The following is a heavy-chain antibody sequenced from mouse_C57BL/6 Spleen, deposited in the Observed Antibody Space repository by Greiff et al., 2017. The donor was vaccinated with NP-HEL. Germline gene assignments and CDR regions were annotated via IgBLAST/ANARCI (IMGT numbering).Heavy chain of an antibody. CDR2: ISNGGGST. D-gene: IGHD2-3*01. J-gene: IGHJ4*01. CDR3: ARHDGWGATDY. V-gene: IGHV5-12*01. Sequence: LVESGGGLVQPGGSLKLSCAASGFTFSDYYMYWVRQTPEKRLEWVAYISNGGGSTYYPDTVKGRFTISRDNAKNTLYLQMSRLKSEDTAMYYCARHDGWGATDYWGQGTSVTVSS. CDR1: GFTFSDYY.